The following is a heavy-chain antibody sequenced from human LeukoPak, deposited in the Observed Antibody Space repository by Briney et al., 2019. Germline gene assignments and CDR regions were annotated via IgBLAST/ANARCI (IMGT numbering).Heavy chain of an antibody. CDR1: GFTFSNAW. J-gene: IGHJ4*02. V-gene: IGHV3-23*01. CDR2: ISGSGSST. D-gene: IGHD6-13*01. Sequence: PGGSLRLSCAASGFTFSNAWMSWVRQAPGKGLEWVSVISGSGSSTYYADSVKGRFTISRDNSKNTLYMQMNSLRAEDTAVYYCTKSFGPEIAAAGAGTDWGQGTLVTVSS. CDR3: TKSFGPEIAAAGAGTD.